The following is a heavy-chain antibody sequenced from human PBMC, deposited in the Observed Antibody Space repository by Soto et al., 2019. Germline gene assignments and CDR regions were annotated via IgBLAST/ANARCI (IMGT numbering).Heavy chain of an antibody. D-gene: IGHD6-13*01. CDR2: ISGSGDST. CDR1: GFTFSSYA. J-gene: IGHJ4*02. CDR3: AKRYSSSWIFDY. V-gene: IGHV3-23*01. Sequence: GGSLRLSCAASGFTFSSYAMSWVRQAPGKGLEWVSVISGSGDSTYYADSVKGRFTISRDNSKNTLYLQMNSLRAEDTAVYYCAKRYSSSWIFDYWGQGTLVTVSS.